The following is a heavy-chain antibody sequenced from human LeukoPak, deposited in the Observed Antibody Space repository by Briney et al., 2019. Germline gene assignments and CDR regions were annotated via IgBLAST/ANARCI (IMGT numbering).Heavy chain of an antibody. Sequence: PGGSLRLSCAASGFTVSSDAMSWVRQAPGKGLEWVSAISGSGGSTYYADSVKGRFTISRDNSKNTLYLQMNSLRAEDTAVYYCAKGYDILTGYDPWGQGTLVTVSS. V-gene: IGHV3-23*01. CDR1: GFTVSSDA. CDR3: AKGYDILTGYDP. D-gene: IGHD3-9*01. CDR2: ISGSGGST. J-gene: IGHJ5*02.